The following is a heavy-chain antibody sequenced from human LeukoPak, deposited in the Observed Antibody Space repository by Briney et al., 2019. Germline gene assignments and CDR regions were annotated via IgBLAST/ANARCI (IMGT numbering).Heavy chain of an antibody. V-gene: IGHV1-24*01. CDR1: GYTLTELS. D-gene: IGHD5-18*01. Sequence: ASVKVSCKVSGYTLTELSMHWVRQAPGKGLEWMGGFDPEDGETIYAQKFQGRVTMTEDTSTDTAYMELSSLRSEDTAVYYCATVGGYSYGPYYFDYWGQGTLVTVSS. CDR3: ATVGGYSYGPYYFDY. J-gene: IGHJ4*02. CDR2: FDPEDGET.